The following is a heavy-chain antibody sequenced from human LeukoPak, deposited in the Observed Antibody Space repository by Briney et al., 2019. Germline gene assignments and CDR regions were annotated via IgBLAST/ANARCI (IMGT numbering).Heavy chain of an antibody. CDR3: ARGTDYYDSSGYYYTDY. J-gene: IGHJ4*02. CDR2: IYYSGST. D-gene: IGHD3-22*01. Sequence: PSETLSLTCTVSGGSISSYHWSWIRQPPGKGLEWIGYIYYSGSTNYNPSLKSRVTISVDTSKNQFSLKLSSVTAADTAVYYCARGTDYYDSSGYYYTDYWGQGTLVTVSS. CDR1: GGSISSYH. V-gene: IGHV4-59*01.